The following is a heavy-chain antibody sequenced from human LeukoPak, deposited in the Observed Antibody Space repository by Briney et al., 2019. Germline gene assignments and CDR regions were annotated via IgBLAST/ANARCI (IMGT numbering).Heavy chain of an antibody. CDR1: GGSFSGYY. CDR2: INHSGST. CDR3: ARGRGGWKYSSSRYHHYMDV. J-gene: IGHJ6*03. Sequence: SETLSLTCAVYGGSFSGYYWSWIRQPPGKGLEWIGEINHSGSTDYNPSLKSRVTISVDTSKNQFSLKLSSVTAADTAVYYCARGRGGWKYSSSRYHHYMDVWGKGTTVTVSS. D-gene: IGHD6-13*01. V-gene: IGHV4-34*01.